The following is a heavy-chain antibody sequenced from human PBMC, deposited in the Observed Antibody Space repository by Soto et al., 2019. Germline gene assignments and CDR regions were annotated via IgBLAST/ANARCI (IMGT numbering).Heavy chain of an antibody. V-gene: IGHV3-23*01. CDR3: PTDSYSSITIVRFDY. CDR1: GFTFSSYA. D-gene: IGHD2-2*01. CDR2: ISGSGGSA. J-gene: IGHJ4*01. Sequence: GGSLRLSCAASGFTFSSYAMSWVRQAPGKGLEWVSAISGSGGSAYYADSVKGRFAISRDNSKNTLYLQMNSLRAEDTAVYYCPTDSYSSITIVRFDYWGHGTLVTVSS.